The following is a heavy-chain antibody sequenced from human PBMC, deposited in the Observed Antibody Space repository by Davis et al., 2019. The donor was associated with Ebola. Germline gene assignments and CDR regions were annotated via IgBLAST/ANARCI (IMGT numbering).Heavy chain of an antibody. CDR2: MKPDASEA. J-gene: IGHJ5*02. D-gene: IGHD3-10*01. Sequence: PGGSLRLSCGASGLNFSTSWMNWVRQAPGKGLAWVASMKPDASEAYHADSVKGRFTISRDNAKSSLFLQMNSLRAEDTAIYYCARDQSYKKFDNWGQGTLVTFSS. CDR1: GLNFSTSW. V-gene: IGHV3-7*03. CDR3: ARDQSYKKFDN.